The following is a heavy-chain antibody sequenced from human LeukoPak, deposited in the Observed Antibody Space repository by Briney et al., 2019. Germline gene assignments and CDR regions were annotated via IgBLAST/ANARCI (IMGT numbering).Heavy chain of an antibody. J-gene: IGHJ4*02. V-gene: IGHV1-46*02. CDR2: INPSGGST. CDR3: ARDQGYYDSSGYSPDY. Sequence: GASVKVSCKASGYTFNSNYMHWVRQAPGQGLEWMGVINPSGGSTTYAQKFQGRVTMTRDTSTSTVYMELSSLRSEDTAVYYCARDQGYYDSSGYSPDYWGQGTLVTVSS. CDR1: GYTFNSNY. D-gene: IGHD3-22*01.